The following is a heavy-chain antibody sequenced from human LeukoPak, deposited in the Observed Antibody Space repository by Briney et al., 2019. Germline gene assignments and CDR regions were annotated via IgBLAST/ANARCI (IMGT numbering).Heavy chain of an antibody. D-gene: IGHD1-1*01. J-gene: IGHJ3*02. V-gene: IGHV3-30*04. Sequence: PGGSLRLSCAASGFTFSSYAMHWVRQAPGKGLEWVAILSYDGSNKYYADSVKGRFTISRDNSKNTLFLQMNSLRAEDTAVYYCAKDQLGFDIWGQGTMVTVSS. CDR2: LSYDGSNK. CDR1: GFTFSSYA. CDR3: AKDQLGFDI.